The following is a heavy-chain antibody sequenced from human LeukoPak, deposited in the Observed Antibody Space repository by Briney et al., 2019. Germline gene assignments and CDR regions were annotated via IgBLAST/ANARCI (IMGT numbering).Heavy chain of an antibody. J-gene: IGHJ5*02. Sequence: GGSLRLSCAASGFTFSSYSMNWVRQAPGKGLEWVSSISSSSSYIYYADSVKGRFTISRDNAKNSLYLQMNSLRAEDTAVYYCARHTSLNFGVAPPTWGQGTLVTVSS. CDR1: GFTFSSYS. CDR2: ISSSSSYI. V-gene: IGHV3-21*04. D-gene: IGHD3-3*01. CDR3: ARHTSLNFGVAPPT.